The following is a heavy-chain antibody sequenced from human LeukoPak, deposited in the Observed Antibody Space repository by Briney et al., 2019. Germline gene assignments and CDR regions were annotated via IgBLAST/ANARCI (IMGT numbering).Heavy chain of an antibody. V-gene: IGHV1-8*03. CDR3: ARGLRYCSSTSCYGPRGAGNWFDP. D-gene: IGHD2-2*01. J-gene: IGHJ5*02. CDR1: GYTFTSYD. CDR2: MNPNSGNT. Sequence: AAVKVSRKGSGYTFTSYDINWVRQAPGQGLEWMGWMNPNSGNTGYAQKFQGRVTITRNTSISTAYMELSSLRSEDTAVYYCARGLRYCSSTSCYGPRGAGNWFDPWGQGTLVTVSS.